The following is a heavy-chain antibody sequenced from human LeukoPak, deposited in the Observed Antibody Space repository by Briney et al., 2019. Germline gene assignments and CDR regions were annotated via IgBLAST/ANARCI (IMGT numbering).Heavy chain of an antibody. D-gene: IGHD2-2*01. CDR3: AGDIPAAYYYYGMDV. J-gene: IGHJ6*02. Sequence: SVKVSCKASGGTFSSYAISWVRQAPGQGLEWMGRIIPILGIANYAQKFQGRVTITADKSTSTAYMELSSLRSENTAVYYCAGDIPAAYYYYGMDVWGQGTTVTVSS. V-gene: IGHV1-69*04. CDR2: IIPILGIA. CDR1: GGTFSSYA.